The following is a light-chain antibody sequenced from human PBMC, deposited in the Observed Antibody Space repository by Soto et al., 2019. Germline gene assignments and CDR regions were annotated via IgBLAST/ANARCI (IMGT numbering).Light chain of an antibody. CDR1: QSVTNS. V-gene: IGKV3-11*01. Sequence: ITLTQSPGTLSLSPGERATLSCRASQSVTNSLAWFQQKPGQAPRLLIYDASKRPSGVPARFSGSGSGTDFTLTISSLEPEDFAVYYCHQRGAWPLTFGGGTTVEI. CDR3: HQRGAWPLT. CDR2: DAS. J-gene: IGKJ4*01.